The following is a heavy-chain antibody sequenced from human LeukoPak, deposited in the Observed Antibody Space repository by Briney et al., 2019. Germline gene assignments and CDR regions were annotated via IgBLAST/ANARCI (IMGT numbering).Heavy chain of an antibody. J-gene: IGHJ3*02. CDR3: ARIVPGLDYYDSSGPMMGFDI. CDR2: IYYSGST. Sequence: SETLSLTCTVSGGSISSSSYYWGWIRQPPGKGLEWIGSIYYSGSTYYNPSLKSRVTISVDTSKNQFSLKLSSVTAADTAVYYCARIVPGLDYYDSSGPMMGFDIWGQGTMVTVSS. V-gene: IGHV4-39*07. D-gene: IGHD3-22*01. CDR1: GGSISSSSYY.